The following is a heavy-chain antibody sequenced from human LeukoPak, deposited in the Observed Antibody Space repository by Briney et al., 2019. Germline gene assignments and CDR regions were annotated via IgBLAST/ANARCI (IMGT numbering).Heavy chain of an antibody. CDR3: ARDSSHAKIED. J-gene: IGHJ4*02. CDR1: GYTFTSYY. D-gene: IGHD4/OR15-4a*01. CDR2: INPSGGST. V-gene: IGHV1-46*01. Sequence: ASVKVSCKASGYTFTSYYMHWVRQAPGQGLEWMGIINPSGGSTSYAQKFQGRVTMTRDTSTSTVYMELSSLRSEDAAVYYCARDSSHAKIEDWGQGTLVTVSS.